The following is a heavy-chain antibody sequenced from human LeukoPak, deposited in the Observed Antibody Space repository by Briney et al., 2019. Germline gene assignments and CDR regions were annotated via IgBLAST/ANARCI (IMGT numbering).Heavy chain of an antibody. CDR3: AKDLRYDSPFWYFDY. CDR1: GFSFRSYA. D-gene: IGHD3-22*01. J-gene: IGHJ4*02. V-gene: IGHV3-23*01. Sequence: GGSLRLSCAPSGFSFRSYAMSWVRESPGKGLEWVSPISGGGGNTYYAGSVKGRFTISRDNSKNTLYLQMNSLRAEDTAVYYCAKDLRYDSPFWYFDYWGQGTLVTVSS. CDR2: ISGGGGNT.